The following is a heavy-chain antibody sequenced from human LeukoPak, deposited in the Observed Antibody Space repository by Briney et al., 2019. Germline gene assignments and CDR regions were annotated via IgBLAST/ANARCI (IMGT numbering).Heavy chain of an antibody. J-gene: IGHJ4*02. D-gene: IGHD2-2*02. V-gene: IGHV4-39*01. Sequence: SETLSLTCTVSGVPISSSSYYWGWIRQPPGKGLEWIGSIYYSGSTYYNPSHKRRVTISVDTSKNQFSLKLSSVTAADTAVYYCARSDIVVVPAAISPQFDYWGQGTLVTVSS. CDR1: GVPISSSSYY. CDR3: ARSDIVVVPAAISPQFDY. CDR2: IYYSGST.